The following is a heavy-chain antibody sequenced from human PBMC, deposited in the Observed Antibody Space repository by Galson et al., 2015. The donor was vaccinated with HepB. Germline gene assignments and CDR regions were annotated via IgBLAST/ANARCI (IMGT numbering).Heavy chain of an antibody. V-gene: IGHV3-30*18. Sequence: SLRLSCAASGFTFSTYGMHWVRQAPGKGLEWVAMILYDGSNKDYADSVKGRFTISRDNPKNTLYLQMNSLRPDDTAVYYCAKGGEKYSSGSHFHYWGQGTRVTVSS. D-gene: IGHD3-10*01. CDR1: GFTFSTYG. CDR3: AKGGEKYSSGSHFHY. J-gene: IGHJ4*02. CDR2: ILYDGSNK.